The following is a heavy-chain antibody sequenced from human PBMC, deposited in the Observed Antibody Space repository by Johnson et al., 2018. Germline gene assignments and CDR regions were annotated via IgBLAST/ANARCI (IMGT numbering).Heavy chain of an antibody. V-gene: IGHV3-74*01. CDR1: GITFSSYW. D-gene: IGHD5-24*01. Sequence: VQLVESGGGLVQPGGSLRLSCAASGITFSSYWMHWVRQAPGKGLVWVSRINSDGSSTSYADSVKGQFTISRDYAKTTLYMTMNRRRAEDTAVYYCARDLLMATARSFDYWGQGTLVTVSS. CDR3: ARDLLMATARSFDY. CDR2: INSDGSST. J-gene: IGHJ4*02.